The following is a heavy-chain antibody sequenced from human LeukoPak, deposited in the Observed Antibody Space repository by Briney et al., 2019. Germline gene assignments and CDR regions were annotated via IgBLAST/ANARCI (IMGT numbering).Heavy chain of an antibody. D-gene: IGHD6-13*01. J-gene: IGHJ4*02. V-gene: IGHV4-30-4*01. CDR1: GGSISSGDYY. CDR3: ASSIAAAGTAGY. Sequence: SQTLSLTSTVSGGSISSGDYYWSWIRQPPGKGLEWIGYIYYSGSTYYNPSLKSRVTISVDTSKNQFSLKLSSVTAADTAVYYCASSIAAAGTAGYWGQGTLVTVSS. CDR2: IYYSGST.